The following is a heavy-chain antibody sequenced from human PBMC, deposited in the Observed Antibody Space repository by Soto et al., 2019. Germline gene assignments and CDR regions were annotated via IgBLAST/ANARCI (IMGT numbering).Heavy chain of an antibody. CDR2: INAGNGNT. CDR1: GYTFTSYA. V-gene: IGHV1-3*01. J-gene: IGHJ4*02. CDR3: AGAFTIFGVVIGPVDY. D-gene: IGHD3-3*01. Sequence: ASVKVSCKASGYTFTSYAMHWVRQAPGQRLEWMGWINAGNGNTKYSQKFQGRVTITRDTSASTAYMELSSLRSEDTAVYYCAGAFTIFGVVIGPVDYWGQGTLVTVSS.